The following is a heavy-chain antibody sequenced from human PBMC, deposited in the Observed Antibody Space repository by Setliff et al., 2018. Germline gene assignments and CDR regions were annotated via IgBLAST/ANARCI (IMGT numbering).Heavy chain of an antibody. CDR2: IKSSREGATS. J-gene: IGHJ5*01. D-gene: IGHD3-3*01. Sequence: KPSETLSLTCTVYGGSFSNYYWSWIRQAPGKGLEWVGRIKSSREGATSDYGAPAKGRFTISRDDSRNMIYLQMSSLKIEDTAFYYCTTGPRDSRNYMTWLDSWGPGTLVTVSS. CDR1: GGSFSNYY. V-gene: IGHV3-15*01. CDR3: TTGPRDSRNYMTWLDS.